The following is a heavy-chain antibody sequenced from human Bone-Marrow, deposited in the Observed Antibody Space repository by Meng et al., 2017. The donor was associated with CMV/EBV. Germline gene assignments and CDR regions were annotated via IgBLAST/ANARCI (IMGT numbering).Heavy chain of an antibody. J-gene: IGHJ6*02. CDR2: ISNGGGST. Sequence: GESLKISCAASGFTFSDSAMSWVRQTPTKGLEWVSAISNGGGSTFYADSVKGRFTISRDNSKNTLYLQMNSLRAEDTAVYYCARAPSWGRKRSNYDGYYYGMDVWGQGTTVTVSS. V-gene: IGHV3-23*01. CDR3: ARAPSWGRKRSNYDGYYYGMDV. CDR1: GFTFSDSA. D-gene: IGHD4-11*01.